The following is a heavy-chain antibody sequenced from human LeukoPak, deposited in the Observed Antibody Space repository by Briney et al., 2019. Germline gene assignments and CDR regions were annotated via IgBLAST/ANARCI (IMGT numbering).Heavy chain of an antibody. V-gene: IGHV4-34*01. Sequence: PSETLCLTCAVYGGSFSGYSWSWIRQPPGKGLEWIWEINHSGSTTYNPSLKSRVTISVDTSKNPFSLKLSSVTAADTAVYYCARAGYSYGKGYGYFEPWGQGTLVTVSS. CDR1: GGSFSGYS. CDR3: ARAGYSYGKGYGYFEP. J-gene: IGHJ5*02. CDR2: INHSGST. D-gene: IGHD5-18*01.